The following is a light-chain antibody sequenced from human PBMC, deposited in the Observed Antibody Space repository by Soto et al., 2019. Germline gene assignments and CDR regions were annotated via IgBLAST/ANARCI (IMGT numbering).Light chain of an antibody. CDR1: QSVSSNY. CDR3: QQYGTSPHT. J-gene: IGKJ4*01. V-gene: IGKV3-20*01. Sequence: EIVLTQSPGTLSLSPGERATLSCRASQSVSSNYLAWYQQKPGQAPRLLIYAASSRATDIPDRFSGSGSGTDFTLTISRLEPEDSAVYSCQQYGTSPHTFGGGTKVEIK. CDR2: AAS.